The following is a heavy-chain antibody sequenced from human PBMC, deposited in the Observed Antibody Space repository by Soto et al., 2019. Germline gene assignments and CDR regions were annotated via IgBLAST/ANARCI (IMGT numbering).Heavy chain of an antibody. D-gene: IGHD3-16*01. V-gene: IGHV3-23*01. CDR1: GFTVSSYA. CDR2: ISGSGGST. Sequence: PGGALRLSCAASGFTVSSYAMSWVRQAPGKGLEWVSAISGSGGSTYYADSVKGRFTISRDNSKNTLYLQMNSLRAEDTAVYYCAKGARSYYYYGMDVWGQGTTVTVYS. CDR3: AKGARSYYYYGMDV. J-gene: IGHJ6*02.